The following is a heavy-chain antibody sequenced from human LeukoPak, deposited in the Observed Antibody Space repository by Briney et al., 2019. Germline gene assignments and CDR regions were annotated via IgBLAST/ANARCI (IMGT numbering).Heavy chain of an antibody. CDR1: GYTFTTYG. D-gene: IGHD3-3*01. V-gene: IGHV1-69*05. CDR3: ARGLGVEPLEWLPPGYYYMDV. CDR2: IIPIFGTA. Sequence: SVKVSCKASGYTFTTYGFNWVRQAPGQGLEWMGGIIPIFGTANYAQKFQGRVTITTDESTSTAYMELSSLRSEDTAVYYCARGLGVEPLEWLPPGYYYMDVWDKGTTVTVSS. J-gene: IGHJ6*03.